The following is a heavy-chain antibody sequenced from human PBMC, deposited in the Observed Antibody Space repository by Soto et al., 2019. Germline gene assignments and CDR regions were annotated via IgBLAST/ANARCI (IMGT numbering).Heavy chain of an antibody. D-gene: IGHD1-7*01. V-gene: IGHV1-2*02. Sequence: QVQLVQSGAEVKKPGASVKVSCKASGYTFTGYYMHWVRQSPGQVLEWMGWINPNSGGTNYAQKFQGRVTMTRDTSISTAYMELSRLRSDDTDVYYCARVGITGTTNWFDPWGQGTLVTVSS. J-gene: IGHJ5*02. CDR2: INPNSGGT. CDR3: ARVGITGTTNWFDP. CDR1: GYTFTGYY.